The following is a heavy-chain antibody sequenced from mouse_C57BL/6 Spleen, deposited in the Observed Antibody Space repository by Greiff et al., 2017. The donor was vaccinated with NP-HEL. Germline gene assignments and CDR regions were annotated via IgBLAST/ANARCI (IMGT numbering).Heavy chain of an antibody. V-gene: IGHV1-15*01. CDR1: GYTFTDYE. Sequence: QVQLKESGAELVRPGASVTLSCKASGYTFTDYEMHWVKQTPVHGLEWIGAIDPETGGTAYNQKFKGKAILTADKSSSTAYMELRSLTSEDSAVYYCTRSGGTGYYFDYWGQGTTLTVSS. CDR2: IDPETGGT. D-gene: IGHD4-1*01. J-gene: IGHJ2*01. CDR3: TRSGGTGYYFDY.